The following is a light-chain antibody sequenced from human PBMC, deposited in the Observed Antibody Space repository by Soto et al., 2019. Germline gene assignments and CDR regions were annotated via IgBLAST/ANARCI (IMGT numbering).Light chain of an antibody. CDR2: GAS. J-gene: IGKJ5*01. CDR1: QSGSSSY. CDR3: QEYGSSPIT. Sequence: EIVLTQSPGTLSLSPGERATLSCRASQSGSSSYLAWYQQKPDQAPRLLIYGASTRDTGIPDRFSGSGSAADFTRIISRLEPEDFAVYYCQEYGSSPITFGKGPRLEIK. V-gene: IGKV3-20*01.